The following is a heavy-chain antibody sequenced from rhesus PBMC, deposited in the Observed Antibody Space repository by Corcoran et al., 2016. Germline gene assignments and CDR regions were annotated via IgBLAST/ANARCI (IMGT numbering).Heavy chain of an antibody. Sequence: QVQLQESGPGLVKPSETLSVTCGASGDSFRNSWWSGIRQPPGKGLEWIGEINGNSGNTNYNPSLKSRVTIFRDASKSQFSLKLSSVTAADTAVYYCAKEARWGTAGRQNWGQGVLVTVSS. J-gene: IGHJ4*01. V-gene: IGHV4-80*01. CDR1: GDSFRNSW. D-gene: IGHD1-1*01. CDR2: INGNSGNT. CDR3: AKEARWGTAGRQN.